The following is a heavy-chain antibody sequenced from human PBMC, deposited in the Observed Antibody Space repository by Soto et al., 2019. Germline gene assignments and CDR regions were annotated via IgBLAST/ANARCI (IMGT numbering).Heavy chain of an antibody. V-gene: IGHV5-51*01. CDR1: GYSFTSYW. Sequence: PGESLKISCKGSGYSFTSYWIDWVRQMPGKGLEWMGIIYPGDSDTRYSPSFQGQVTISADKSISTAYLQWSSLKASDTAMYYCASTSIAAAGKDYNWFDPWGQGTLVTVSS. J-gene: IGHJ5*02. D-gene: IGHD6-13*01. CDR3: ASTSIAAAGKDYNWFDP. CDR2: IYPGDSDT.